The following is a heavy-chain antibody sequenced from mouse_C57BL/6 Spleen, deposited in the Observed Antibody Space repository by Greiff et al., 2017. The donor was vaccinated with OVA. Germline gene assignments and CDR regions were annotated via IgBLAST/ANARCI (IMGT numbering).Heavy chain of an antibody. CDR1: GYAFSSSW. CDR3: ARTGDWAFDY. V-gene: IGHV1-82*01. Sequence: SGPELVKPGASVKISCKASGYAFSSSWMNWVKQRPGKGLEWIGRIYPGDGDTNYNGKFKGKATLTADKSSSTAYMQLSSLTSEDSAVYFCARTGDWAFDYWGQGTTLTVSS. J-gene: IGHJ2*01. D-gene: IGHD4-1*01. CDR2: IYPGDGDT.